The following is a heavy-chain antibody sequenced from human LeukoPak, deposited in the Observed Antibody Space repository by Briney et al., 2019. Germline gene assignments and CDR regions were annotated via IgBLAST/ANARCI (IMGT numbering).Heavy chain of an antibody. Sequence: GGSLRLSCAASGFTFSSYSMNWVRQAPGKGLEWVSSISSSSSYIYYAESVKGRFTISRDNAKNSLYLQMNSLRAEDTAVYYCARDYDSSGYTDYWGQGTLVTVSS. CDR1: GFTFSSYS. V-gene: IGHV3-21*01. J-gene: IGHJ4*02. D-gene: IGHD3-22*01. CDR3: ARDYDSSGYTDY. CDR2: ISSSSSYI.